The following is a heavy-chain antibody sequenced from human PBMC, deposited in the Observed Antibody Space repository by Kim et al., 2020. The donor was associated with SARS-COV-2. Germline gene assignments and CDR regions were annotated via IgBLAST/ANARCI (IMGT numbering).Heavy chain of an antibody. CDR3: ARGPVLTY. Sequence: IDTDDSGKGRFTLSRERTKNTVYLQMNSLRAEDTAVYYCARGPVLTYWGQGTLLTVSS. V-gene: IGHV3-23*01. J-gene: IGHJ4*02. CDR2: I. D-gene: IGHD3-16*01.